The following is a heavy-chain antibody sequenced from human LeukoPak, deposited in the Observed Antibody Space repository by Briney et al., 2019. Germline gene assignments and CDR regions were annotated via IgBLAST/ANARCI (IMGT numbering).Heavy chain of an antibody. J-gene: IGHJ4*02. CDR2: IYTSGST. Sequence: SETLSLTCTGYGGSISSYYWSWIRQPPGKGLEWIGYIYTSGSTNYNPSLKSRVTISVDTSKNQFSLKLSSVTAADTAVYYCVAVGATRLYYFDYWGQGTLVTVSS. V-gene: IGHV4-4*09. D-gene: IGHD1-26*01. CDR3: VAVGATRLYYFDY. CDR1: GGSISSYY.